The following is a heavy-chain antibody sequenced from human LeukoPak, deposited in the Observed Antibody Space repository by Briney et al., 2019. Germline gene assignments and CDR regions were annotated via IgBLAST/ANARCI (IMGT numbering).Heavy chain of an antibody. J-gene: IGHJ6*03. D-gene: IGHD4/OR15-4a*01. CDR1: GGSISSGSYY. Sequence: SSETLSLTCTGSGGSISSGSYYWSWIRQPAGKGLEWIGRIYTSGSTNYNPSLKSRVTISVDTSKNQFSLKLSSVTAADTAVYYCARVVLSYYYYMDVWGKGTTVTVSS. CDR3: ARVVLSYYYYMDV. V-gene: IGHV4-61*02. CDR2: IYTSGST.